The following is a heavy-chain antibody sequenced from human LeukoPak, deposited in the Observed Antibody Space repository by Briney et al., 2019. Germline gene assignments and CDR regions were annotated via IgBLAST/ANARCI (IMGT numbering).Heavy chain of an antibody. J-gene: IGHJ4*02. CDR1: GGTFSSYA. V-gene: IGHV1-69*06. Sequence: GASVKVSCKASGGTFSSYAISWVRQAPGQGLEWMGGIIPIFGTANYAQKFQGRVTITADKSTSTAYMELSSLRSEDTAVYYCAREDRDGYNLLGFDYWGQGTLVTVSS. D-gene: IGHD5-24*01. CDR2: IIPIFGTA. CDR3: AREDRDGYNLLGFDY.